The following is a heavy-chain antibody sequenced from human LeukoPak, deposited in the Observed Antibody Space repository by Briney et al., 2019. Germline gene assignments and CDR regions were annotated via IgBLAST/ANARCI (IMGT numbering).Heavy chain of an antibody. CDR1: GGSISSGDYY. CDR2: IYYSGST. Sequence: PSETLSLTCTVSGGSISSGDYYWSWIRQPPGKGLEWIGYIYYSGSTYYNPSLKSRVTISVDTSKNEFSLKLSSVTAADTAVYYCARGGSERVRGVIIPYFDYWGQGTLVTVSS. D-gene: IGHD3-10*01. J-gene: IGHJ4*02. CDR3: ARGGSERVRGVIIPYFDY. V-gene: IGHV4-30-4*01.